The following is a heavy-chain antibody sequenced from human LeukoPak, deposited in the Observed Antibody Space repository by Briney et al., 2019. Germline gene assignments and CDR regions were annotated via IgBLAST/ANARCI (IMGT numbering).Heavy chain of an antibody. D-gene: IGHD4-17*01. Sequence: SETLSLTCIVSNYSISSGYFWGWIRQPPGKGLEWIGSIYHSGSTYYNPSLKSRVTISVDTSKNQFSLKLSSVTAADTAVYYCAREREGPYGYLDYWGQGILVTVSS. CDR1: NYSISSGYF. V-gene: IGHV4-38-2*02. CDR2: IYHSGST. J-gene: IGHJ4*02. CDR3: AREREGPYGYLDY.